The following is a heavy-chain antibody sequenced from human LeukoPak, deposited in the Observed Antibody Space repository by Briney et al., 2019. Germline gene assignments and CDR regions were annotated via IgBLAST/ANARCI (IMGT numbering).Heavy chain of an antibody. Sequence: GGSLRLSCAASGFTFSSYSMGWVRQAPGTGLEWVSLITGSGDRAFYAAPVKARVTISRDNSKNTLYLQMNSRRAEDTAVYYCAKEPRHCGGDCFSLLDYWGQGTLVTVSS. CDR1: GFTFSSYS. D-gene: IGHD2-21*02. CDR2: ITGSGDRA. CDR3: AKEPRHCGGDCFSLLDY. V-gene: IGHV3-23*01. J-gene: IGHJ4*02.